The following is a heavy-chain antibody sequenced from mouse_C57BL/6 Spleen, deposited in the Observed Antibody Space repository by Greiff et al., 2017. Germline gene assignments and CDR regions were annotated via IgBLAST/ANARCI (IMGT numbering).Heavy chain of an antibody. CDR2: INPRSGYT. D-gene: IGHD1-2*01. V-gene: IGHV1-7*01. J-gene: IGHJ2*02. CDR3: ARSHYDGAYYIDY. Sequence: QVHVKQSGAELAKPGASVKLSCKASGYTFTSYWLNWVKQRPGQGLEWIGYINPRSGYTKYNQKFKDKATLTADKSSSTAYMQLSSLTYEDSAVYYCARSHYDGAYYIDYWGQGTSLTVSS. CDR1: GYTFTSYW.